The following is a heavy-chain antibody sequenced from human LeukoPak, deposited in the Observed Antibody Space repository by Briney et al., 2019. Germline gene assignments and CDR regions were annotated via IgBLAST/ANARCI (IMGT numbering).Heavy chain of an antibody. Sequence: GGSLRLSCAASGFTFDDYAMHWVRQAPGKGLEWVSGISWNSGSIGYADSVKGRFTISRDNAKNSLYLQMNSLRAEDTAVYYCARIDATPARFDYWGQGTLVTVSS. CDR3: ARIDATPARFDY. CDR1: GFTFDDYA. J-gene: IGHJ4*02. CDR2: ISWNSGSI. D-gene: IGHD1-26*01. V-gene: IGHV3-9*01.